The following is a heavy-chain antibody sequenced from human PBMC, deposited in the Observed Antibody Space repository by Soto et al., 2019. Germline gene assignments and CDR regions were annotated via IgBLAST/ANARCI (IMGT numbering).Heavy chain of an antibody. CDR3: ASDLVGASDSYGLDV. V-gene: IGHV3-33*01. J-gene: IGHJ6*02. D-gene: IGHD1-26*01. CDR2: IWHDGNNK. CDR1: GFTCSNYG. Sequence: GSLRLSCAASGFTCSNYGMHWVRQAPGKGLEWVAIIWHDGNNKYYADSVRGRFIISRDNSKNRLYLQMNSLRAEDTAVYYCASDLVGASDSYGLDVWGQGTPVTVSS.